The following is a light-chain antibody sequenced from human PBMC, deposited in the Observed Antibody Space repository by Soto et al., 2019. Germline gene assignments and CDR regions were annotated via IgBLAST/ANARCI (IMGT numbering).Light chain of an antibody. CDR3: QQYNDWPLT. J-gene: IGKJ1*01. CDR2: GAF. Sequence: EIVMTQSPVTLSVSPGERATLSCRASQSVRSNLAWYQQKPGQAPSLLIYGAFTRATGIPTRFSGTGSGTEFTLTISSLQSEDCALYYCQQYNDWPLTFGQATKVEV. CDR1: QSVRSN. V-gene: IGKV3-15*01.